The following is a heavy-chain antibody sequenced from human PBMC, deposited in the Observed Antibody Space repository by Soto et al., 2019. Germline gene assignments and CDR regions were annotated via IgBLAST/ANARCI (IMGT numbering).Heavy chain of an antibody. CDR2: IIPIFGTA. Sequence: ASVKVSFKASGGTFSSYAISWMRQAPGQGLEWMGGIIPIFGTANYAQKFQGRVTITADKSTSTAYMELSSLRSEDTAVYYCARRGIDYDSSGYYYFDYWGQGTLVTVSS. CDR1: GGTFSSYA. D-gene: IGHD3-22*01. J-gene: IGHJ4*02. CDR3: ARRGIDYDSSGYYYFDY. V-gene: IGHV1-69*06.